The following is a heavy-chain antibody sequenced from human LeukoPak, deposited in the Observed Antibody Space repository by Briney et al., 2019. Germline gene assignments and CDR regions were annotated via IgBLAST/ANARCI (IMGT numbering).Heavy chain of an antibody. CDR3: ASAAAGGFDP. J-gene: IGHJ5*02. D-gene: IGHD6-13*01. Sequence: ASVKVSCKTSGYTFTSYGISWVRQAPGQGLEWMGWISAYNGNTNYAQKFQGRVTITADESTSTAYMELSRLRSDDTALYYCASAAAGGFDPWGQGTLVTVSS. CDR1: GYTFTSYG. CDR2: ISAYNGNT. V-gene: IGHV1-18*01.